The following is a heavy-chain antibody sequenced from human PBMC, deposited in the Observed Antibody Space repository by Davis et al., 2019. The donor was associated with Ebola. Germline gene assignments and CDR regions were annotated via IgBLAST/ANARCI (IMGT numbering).Heavy chain of an antibody. Sequence: PGGPLRLSCAVSGFTFISYYMSWVRLVPRKLLAWVATISINDDHTHYSDSVKGRFTISRDNSKNTLYLQMNSLRAEDTATYYCARYCHYTDCSYFDCWGQGTMVAVSS. CDR2: ISINDDHT. D-gene: IGHD2-15*01. V-gene: IGHV3-23*01. J-gene: IGHJ4*02. CDR1: GFTFISYY. CDR3: ARYCHYTDCSYFDC.